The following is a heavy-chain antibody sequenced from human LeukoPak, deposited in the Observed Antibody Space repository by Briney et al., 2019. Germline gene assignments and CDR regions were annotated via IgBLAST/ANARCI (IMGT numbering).Heavy chain of an antibody. D-gene: IGHD3-10*01. CDR2: IFYSGST. Sequence: SETLSLTCTVSVGSISRYYWSWIRQPPGKGLEWIGYIFYSGSTNYNPSLKSRVTISVDTSKNQFSLNLTSVTSTDTAGYYCARHGSGSVGAQKYWGQAALVTVSS. J-gene: IGHJ4*02. V-gene: IGHV4-59*08. CDR1: VGSISRYY. CDR3: ARHGSGSVGAQKY.